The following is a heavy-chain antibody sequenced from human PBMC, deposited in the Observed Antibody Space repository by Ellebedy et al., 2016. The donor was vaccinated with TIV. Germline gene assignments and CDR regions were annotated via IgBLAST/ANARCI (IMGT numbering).Heavy chain of an antibody. V-gene: IGHV3-23*01. CDR2: ISDAGVST. D-gene: IGHD6-13*01. CDR3: AAAAGAGDDAFDI. J-gene: IGHJ3*02. CDR1: GFPFSSYA. Sequence: GESLKISXAASGFPFSSYAMSWVRQAPGKGLEWVSAISDAGVSTYYADSVKGRFTISRDNSKNTLYLQMNSLRAEDTAVYYCAAAAGAGDDAFDIWGQGTMVTVSS.